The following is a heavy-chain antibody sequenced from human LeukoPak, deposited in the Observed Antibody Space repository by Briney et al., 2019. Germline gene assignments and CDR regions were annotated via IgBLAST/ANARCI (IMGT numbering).Heavy chain of an antibody. CDR1: GFTFSSYE. D-gene: IGHD3-16*02. V-gene: IGHV3-48*03. Sequence: GGSLRLSCAASGFTFSSYEMNWVRQAPGKGLEWVSYISRSGSTIYYADSVKGRFTISRDNAKNSLYLQMNSLRAEDTAVYYCARIDDYVWGSYRRPVDYWGQGTLVTVSS. CDR2: ISRSGSTI. CDR3: ARIDDYVWGSYRRPVDY. J-gene: IGHJ4*02.